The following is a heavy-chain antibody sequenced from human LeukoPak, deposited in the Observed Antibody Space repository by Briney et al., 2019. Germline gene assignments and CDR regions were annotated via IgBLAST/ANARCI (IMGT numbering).Heavy chain of an antibody. Sequence: SETLSLTCAFYGGSFSGYYWSWIRQPPGKGLEWIGEINHSGSTNYNPSLKSRVTISVDTSKNQFSLKLSSVTAADTAVYYCASSYGDFVDYWGQGTLVTVSS. CDR1: GGSFSGYY. D-gene: IGHD4-17*01. CDR3: ASSYGDFVDY. V-gene: IGHV4-34*01. J-gene: IGHJ4*02. CDR2: INHSGST.